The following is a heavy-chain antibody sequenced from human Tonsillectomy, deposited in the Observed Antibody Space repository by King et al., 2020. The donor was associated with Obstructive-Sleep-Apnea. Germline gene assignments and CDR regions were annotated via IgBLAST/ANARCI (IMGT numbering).Heavy chain of an antibody. D-gene: IGHD2-2*01. CDR1: GYTFTSYG. V-gene: IGHV1-18*04. J-gene: IGHJ6*02. Sequence: QLVQSGAEVKKPGASVKVSCKASGYTFTSYGISWVRQAPVQGLEWMGWISAYNGNTNYAQKLQGRVTMTTDTSTSTAYLELRSLRSDDTAVYYCAREWIVVVPASIYYYGMDVWGQGTTVTVSS. CDR2: ISAYNGNT. CDR3: AREWIVVVPASIYYYGMDV.